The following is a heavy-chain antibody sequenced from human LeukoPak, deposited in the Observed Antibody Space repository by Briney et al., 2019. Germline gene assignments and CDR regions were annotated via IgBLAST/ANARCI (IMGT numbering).Heavy chain of an antibody. CDR1: GGSISTSSYY. CDR3: ARSAIYDSSGYYSAGWFDP. J-gene: IGHJ5*02. D-gene: IGHD3-22*01. Sequence: SETLSLTCTVSGGSISTSSYYWGWVRQPPGKGLEWIGRIYTSGSTNYNPSLKSRVTISVDTSKNQFSLKLSSVTAADTAVYYCARSAIYDSSGYYSAGWFDPWGQGTLVTVSS. CDR2: IYTSGST. V-gene: IGHV4-39*07.